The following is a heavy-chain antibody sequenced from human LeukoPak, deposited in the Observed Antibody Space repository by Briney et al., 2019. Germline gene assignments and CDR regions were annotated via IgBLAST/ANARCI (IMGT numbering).Heavy chain of an antibody. CDR3: TRAPAVTSWAFFDL. J-gene: IGHJ2*01. Sequence: PGGSLRLSCTGLGSILSDYYVSWVRQAPGKRPEWVGRSLNKADTYATKYAASVQGRFTISRDDSTNSMYLQMDSLKIEDTALYYCTRAPAVTSWAFFDLRGRGILVTVSS. CDR1: GSILSDYY. CDR2: SLNKADTYAT. V-gene: IGHV3-72*01. D-gene: IGHD4-17*01.